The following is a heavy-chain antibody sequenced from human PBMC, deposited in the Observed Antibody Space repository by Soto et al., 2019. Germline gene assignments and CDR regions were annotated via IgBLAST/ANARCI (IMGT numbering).Heavy chain of an antibody. CDR2: ISYDGSNK. D-gene: IGHD6-19*01. CDR3: AKIAAGFDY. Sequence: PGGSLRLSCAASGFTFSSYGMHWVRQAPGKGLEWVAVISYDGSNKYYADYVKGRFTISRDNSKNTLYLQMNSLRAEDTAVYYCAKIAAGFDYWGQGTLVTVSS. V-gene: IGHV3-30*18. CDR1: GFTFSSYG. J-gene: IGHJ4*02.